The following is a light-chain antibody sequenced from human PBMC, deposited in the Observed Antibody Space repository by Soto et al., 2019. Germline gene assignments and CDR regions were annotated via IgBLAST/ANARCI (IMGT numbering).Light chain of an antibody. CDR3: QQSFNTPRT. J-gene: IGKJ1*01. V-gene: IGKV1-39*01. Sequence: DIQMTQSPSSLYASVGDRVTITCRASQSIRTYVNWYQQKPGKAPNLLIYGASSLQSGVPSRFSGSGSGTECSLTISSLQPYDFATYYCQQSFNTPRTFGQGTKVEIK. CDR2: GAS. CDR1: QSIRTY.